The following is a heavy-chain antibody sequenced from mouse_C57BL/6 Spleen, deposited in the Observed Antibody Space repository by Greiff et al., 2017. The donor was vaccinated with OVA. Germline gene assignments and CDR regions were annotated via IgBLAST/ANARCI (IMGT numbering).Heavy chain of an antibody. CDR2: IYPGSGST. Sequence: QVQLQQPGAELVKPGASVKMSCKASGYTFTSYWITWVKQRPGQGLEWIGDIYPGSGSTNYNEKFKSKATLTVDTSSSTAYMQLSSLTSEDSAVXYCARHPYGSSLYWYFDVWGTGTTVTVSS. CDR3: ARHPYGSSLYWYFDV. V-gene: IGHV1-55*01. CDR1: GYTFTSYW. J-gene: IGHJ1*03. D-gene: IGHD1-1*01.